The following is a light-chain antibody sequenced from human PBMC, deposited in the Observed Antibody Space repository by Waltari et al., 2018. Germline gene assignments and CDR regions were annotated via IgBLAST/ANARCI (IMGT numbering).Light chain of an antibody. CDR1: QSVGGN. CDR2: GAS. CDR3: QQYNDWPLYT. V-gene: IGKV3-15*01. J-gene: IGKJ2*01. Sequence: RATLSCRASQSVGGNLAWYQQKPGQAPRLLIYGASTWVTGLPARFSGSGSETEFTLTISSVQSEDFAVYYCQQYNDWPLYTFGQGTKLEIK.